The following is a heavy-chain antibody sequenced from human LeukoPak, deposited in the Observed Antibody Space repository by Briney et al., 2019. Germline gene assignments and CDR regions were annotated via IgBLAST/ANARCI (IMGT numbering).Heavy chain of an antibody. CDR1: GFDLSDYY. CDR2: ISSSGGNI. J-gene: IGHJ4*02. CDR3: AKEKQLVADY. V-gene: IGHV3-11*01. D-gene: IGHD6-6*01. Sequence: PGGSLRLSCVVSGFDLSDYYMSWIRQAPGKGLEWISYISSSGGNIYFADSVKGRFTMSRDNARGSLYLQMNSLRAEDTAVYYCAKEKQLVADYWGQGTLVTVSS.